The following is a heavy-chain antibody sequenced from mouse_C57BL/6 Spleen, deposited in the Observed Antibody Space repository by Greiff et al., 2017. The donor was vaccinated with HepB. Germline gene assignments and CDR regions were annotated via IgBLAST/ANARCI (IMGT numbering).Heavy chain of an antibody. CDR1: GFTFSDYG. J-gene: IGHJ2*01. CDR2: ISSGSSTI. CDR3: AMLLRNYFDY. D-gene: IGHD1-1*01. Sequence: EVHLVESGGGLVKPGGSLKLSCAASGFTFSDYGMHWVRQAPEKGLEWVAYISSGSSTIYYADTVKGRFTISRDNAKNTLFLQMTSLRSEDTAMYYCAMLLRNYFDYWGQGTTLTVSS. V-gene: IGHV5-17*01.